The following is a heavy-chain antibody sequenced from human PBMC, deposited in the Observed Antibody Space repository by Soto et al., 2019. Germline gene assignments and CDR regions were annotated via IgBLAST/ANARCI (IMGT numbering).Heavy chain of an antibody. Sequence: GGSLRLSCAASGFTFSSSAMSWVRQAPGKGLEWVSTTGPSGVYYTDSVKGRFTISRDNSKNTLFLQMNSLRVEDTAIYYCARLTASWGQGALVTVSS. CDR3: ARLTAS. J-gene: IGHJ5*02. CDR2: TGPSGV. V-gene: IGHV3-23*01. CDR1: GFTFSSSA.